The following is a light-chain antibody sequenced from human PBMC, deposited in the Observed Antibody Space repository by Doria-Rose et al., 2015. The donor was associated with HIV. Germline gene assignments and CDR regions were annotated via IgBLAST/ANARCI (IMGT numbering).Light chain of an antibody. CDR3: HQYGTAWT. V-gene: IGKV3-20*01. Sequence: TQSPGTLSLSPGERATLSCRASQSFSSTYLAWYQQNPGQAPSLLIYDGSTRATGIPDRFSASGSGTDCTHTINSLDPEDFAMYYCHQYGTAWTFGQGTKVEI. CDR1: QSFSSTY. CDR2: DGS. J-gene: IGKJ1*01.